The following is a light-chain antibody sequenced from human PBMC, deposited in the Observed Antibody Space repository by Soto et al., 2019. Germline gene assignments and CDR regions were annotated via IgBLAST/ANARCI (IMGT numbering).Light chain of an antibody. Sequence: VLTQSPGTLSLSPGERATLFCRAGQSVDSGDLAWYQQKPGQAPRLLIYGASSRATGIPDRFSGGGSGTDFTLTISSLEPEDVAVYYCQHYRSSPLTFGGGTKVEI. CDR2: GAS. J-gene: IGKJ4*01. V-gene: IGKV3-20*01. CDR1: QSVDSGD. CDR3: QHYRSSPLT.